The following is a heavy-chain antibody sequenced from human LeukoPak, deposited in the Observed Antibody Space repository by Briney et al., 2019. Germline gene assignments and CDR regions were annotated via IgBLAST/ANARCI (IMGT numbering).Heavy chain of an antibody. J-gene: IGHJ1*01. Sequence: GGSLRLSCTASGFTFSSYAMSWVRQAPGKGLEWVSSINDGGGNTYYADSVRGRFTISRDNSRNTLYLQMNSLRAEDTAVYYCAKDRIPENYYDSSGYYYGYFQHWGQGTLVTVSS. CDR3: AKDRIPENYYDSSGYYYGYFQH. CDR2: INDGGGNT. CDR1: GFTFSSYA. D-gene: IGHD3-22*01. V-gene: IGHV3-23*01.